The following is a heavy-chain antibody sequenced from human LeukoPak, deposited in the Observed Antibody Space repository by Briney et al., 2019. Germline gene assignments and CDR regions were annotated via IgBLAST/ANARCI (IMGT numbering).Heavy chain of an antibody. V-gene: IGHV1-69*13. J-gene: IGHJ3*02. Sequence: GASVKVSCKASGGTFSSYAISWVRQAPGQGLEWMGGIIPIFGTANYAQKFQGRVTITADESTSTAYMELSSLRSEDTAVYYCARVVSSGYYGGSAFDIWGQGTMVTVSS. CDR3: ARVVSSGYYGGSAFDI. D-gene: IGHD3-22*01. CDR1: GGTFSSYA. CDR2: IIPIFGTA.